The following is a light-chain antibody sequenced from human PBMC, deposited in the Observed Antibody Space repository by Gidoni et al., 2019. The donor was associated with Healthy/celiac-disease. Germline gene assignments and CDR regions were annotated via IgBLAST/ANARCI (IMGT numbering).Light chain of an antibody. CDR1: QSISSW. CDR3: QQYNSYFFT. J-gene: IGKJ3*01. V-gene: IGKV1-5*03. CDR2: KAS. Sequence: PSTRSACVGDRGTMTWGGSQSISSWLAWYQQKPGKAPKLLIYKASSLESGVASRFSGSGSGTEFTLTISSLQPDDFATYYCQQYNSYFFTFGPGTKVDIK.